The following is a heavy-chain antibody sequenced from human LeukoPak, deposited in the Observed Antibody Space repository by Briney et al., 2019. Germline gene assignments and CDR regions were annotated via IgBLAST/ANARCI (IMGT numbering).Heavy chain of an antibody. Sequence: GGSLRLSCAASGFTFSSYSMNWVRQAPGKGLEWVSSISSSSSYIYYADSVKGRFTISRDNAKNTLYLQMNSLRAEDTAVYYCARGNDFWSGYWYYYYYYMDVWGKGTTVTVSS. CDR1: GFTFSSYS. V-gene: IGHV3-21*01. D-gene: IGHD3-3*01. CDR2: ISSSSSYI. J-gene: IGHJ6*03. CDR3: ARGNDFWSGYWYYYYYYMDV.